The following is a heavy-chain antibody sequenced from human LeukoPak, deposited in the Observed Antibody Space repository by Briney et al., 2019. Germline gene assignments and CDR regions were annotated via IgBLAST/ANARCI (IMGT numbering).Heavy chain of an antibody. Sequence: SETLSLTCAVYGGSFSGYYWSWIRQPPGKGLEWIGEINHSGSTNYNPSLKSRVTISVDTSKNQFSLKLSSVTAADTAVYYCARVLASYDYVWGSYRYTVSNRHYFDYWGQGTLVTVSS. V-gene: IGHV4-34*01. CDR2: INHSGST. D-gene: IGHD3-16*02. J-gene: IGHJ4*02. CDR1: GGSFSGYY. CDR3: ARVLASYDYVWGSYRYTVSNRHYFDY.